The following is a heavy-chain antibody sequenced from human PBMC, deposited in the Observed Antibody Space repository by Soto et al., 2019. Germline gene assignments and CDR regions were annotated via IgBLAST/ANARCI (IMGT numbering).Heavy chain of an antibody. V-gene: IGHV1-2*04. CDR2: INPNSGGT. CDR1: GYTFTGYY. J-gene: IGHJ5*02. CDR3: ARGGITIFGVVIKNWFDP. D-gene: IGHD3-3*01. Sequence: QVQLVQSGAEVKKPGASVKVSCKASGYTFTGYYMHWVRQAPGQGLEWMGWINPNSGGTNYAQKFQGWVTMPRDTSISTAYMELSRLRSDDTAVYYCARGGITIFGVVIKNWFDPWGQGTLVTVSS.